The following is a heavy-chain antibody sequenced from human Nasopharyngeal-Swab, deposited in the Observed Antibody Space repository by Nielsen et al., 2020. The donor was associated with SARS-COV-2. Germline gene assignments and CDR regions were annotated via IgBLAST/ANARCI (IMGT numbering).Heavy chain of an antibody. D-gene: IGHD3-10*01. CDR3: ARVGGRTSPMGS. J-gene: IGHJ4*02. CDR2: IKQDGSEK. V-gene: IGHV3-7*01. Sequence: ESLKISCVASWFTFRDYWMSWVRPAPAKGLEWVASIKQDGSEKNYVDSVKGRFTISRDNAKNSLFLQMDSLRTEDTAFYYCARVGGRTSPMGSWGQGTLVTVSS. CDR1: WFTFRDYW.